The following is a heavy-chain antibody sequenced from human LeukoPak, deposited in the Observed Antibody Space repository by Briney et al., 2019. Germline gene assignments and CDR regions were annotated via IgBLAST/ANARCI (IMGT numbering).Heavy chain of an antibody. D-gene: IGHD2-15*01. Sequence: SETLSLTCTVSGGSISSYYWSWIRQPPGKGVEWIGYIYYSGSTNYNPSLKSRVTISVDTSKNQFSLKLSSVTAADTAVYYCARELGYCSGGSCYGWFDPWGQGTLVTVSS. J-gene: IGHJ5*02. V-gene: IGHV4-59*01. CDR3: ARELGYCSGGSCYGWFDP. CDR2: IYYSGST. CDR1: GGSISSYY.